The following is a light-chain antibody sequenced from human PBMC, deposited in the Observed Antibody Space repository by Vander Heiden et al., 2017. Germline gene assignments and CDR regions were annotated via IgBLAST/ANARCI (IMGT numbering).Light chain of an antibody. CDR2: EVS. CDR3: SSYAGSNHVV. CDR1: SSDVGGYNY. J-gene: IGLJ2*01. V-gene: IGLV2-8*01. Sequence: QSALTQPPSASGSPGQSVTISCTGTSSDVGGYNYVSWYQQHPGKAPKLMIYEVSKRPSGFPDRFSGSKSGNTASLTVSGLQAEDEADYYCSSYAGSNHVVFGGGTKLTVL.